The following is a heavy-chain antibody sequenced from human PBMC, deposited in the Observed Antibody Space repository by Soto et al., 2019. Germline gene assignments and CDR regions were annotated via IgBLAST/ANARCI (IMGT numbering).Heavy chain of an antibody. Sequence: SVKVSCKASGCTFSSYAISWVRQAPGQGLEWMGGIIPIFGTANYAQKFQGRVTITADESTSTAYMELSSLRSEDTAVYYCASPKYSIDQNYFECLGQRTPVIVS. V-gene: IGHV1-69*13. J-gene: IGHJ4*02. D-gene: IGHD1-26*01. CDR2: IIPIFGTA. CDR1: GCTFSSYA. CDR3: ASPKYSIDQNYFEC.